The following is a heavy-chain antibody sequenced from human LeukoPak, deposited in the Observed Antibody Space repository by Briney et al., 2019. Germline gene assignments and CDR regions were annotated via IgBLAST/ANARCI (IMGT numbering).Heavy chain of an antibody. CDR2: ISGSGGST. D-gene: IGHD3-10*01. Sequence: GGTLRLSCAASGFTFSSYAMSWVRQAPGKGLEWVSAISGSGGSTYYADAVKGRFIISRDNSKNTVDLQMNSLRVEDTATYYCAKGPIRGVTKGPMDYWGQGTVVTVSS. V-gene: IGHV3-23*01. CDR3: AKGPIRGVTKGPMDY. J-gene: IGHJ4*02. CDR1: GFTFSSYA.